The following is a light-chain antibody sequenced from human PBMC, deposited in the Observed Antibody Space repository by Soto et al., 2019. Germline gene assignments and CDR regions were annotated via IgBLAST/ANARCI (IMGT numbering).Light chain of an antibody. CDR3: QSYDSSLSGSV. CDR1: SSNIGARYD. V-gene: IGLV1-40*01. J-gene: IGLJ2*01. Sequence: QSVLTQPPSVSGAPGQRVTISCTGGSSNIGARYDVHWYQQLPGTAPKLLIYGNSNRPSGVPDRFSGSKSGTSASLAITGLQAEDEADYYCQSYDSSLSGSVFGGGTQLTVL. CDR2: GNS.